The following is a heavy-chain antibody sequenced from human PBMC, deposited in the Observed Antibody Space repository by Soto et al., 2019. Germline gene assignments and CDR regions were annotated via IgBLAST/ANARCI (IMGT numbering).Heavy chain of an antibody. Sequence: APVKVSRKASGYPFTSRYIPWVRHAPGHGLAWMGIIPPSDGSTTYAQKFQGRVSMIRYKSTSTLYMELSSLSSEDTALYYCARVDSSGYLGMYCFDNWGQGTQVTVYS. CDR2: IPPSDGST. D-gene: IGHD3-22*01. V-gene: IGHV1-46*03. J-gene: IGHJ4*02. CDR3: ARVDSSGYLGMYCFDN. CDR1: GYPFTSRY.